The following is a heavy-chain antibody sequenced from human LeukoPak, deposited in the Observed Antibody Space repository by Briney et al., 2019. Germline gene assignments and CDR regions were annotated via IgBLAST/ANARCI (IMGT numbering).Heavy chain of an antibody. J-gene: IGHJ4*02. CDR1: GFTFSSYW. Sequence: GGSLRLPCAASGFTFSSYWMSWVRQAPGKGLEWVANIKQDGSEKYYVDSVKGRFTISRDNAKNSLYLQMNSLRAEDTAVYYCARDQSYDILTGYYYFDYWGQGTLVTVSS. CDR2: IKQDGSEK. V-gene: IGHV3-7*01. D-gene: IGHD3-9*01. CDR3: ARDQSYDILTGYYYFDY.